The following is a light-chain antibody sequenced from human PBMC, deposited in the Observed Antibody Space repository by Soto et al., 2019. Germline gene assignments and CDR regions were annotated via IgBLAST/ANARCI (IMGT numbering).Light chain of an antibody. V-gene: IGKV3-15*01. CDR2: GAF. Sequence: ETVMTQSPATLSVSPGERATLSCRASQSVSNNLAWYQQKPGQAPRLLIYGAFSRATGIPARFSGSGSGTEFTLTITSLQSEDFAVYYCQQYNNWPRTFGQGTKVDIK. CDR1: QSVSNN. CDR3: QQYNNWPRT. J-gene: IGKJ1*01.